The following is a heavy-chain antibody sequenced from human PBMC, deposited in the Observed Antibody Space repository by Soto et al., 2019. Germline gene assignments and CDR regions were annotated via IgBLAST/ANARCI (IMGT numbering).Heavy chain of an antibody. Sequence: QVQLQESGPGLVKPSETLSLTCTVSGAFIRTYYWSWIRQPPGKGLEWIGSIYYIGSTNYNPSLKSRVTISVDTSKKQFSLKRSSVPAADTAVYYCARGYRVAAAVYYFDYWGQGTLVTVSS. CDR3: ARGYRVAAAVYYFDY. J-gene: IGHJ4*02. D-gene: IGHD6-13*01. CDR1: GAFIRTYY. V-gene: IGHV4-59*01. CDR2: IYYIGST.